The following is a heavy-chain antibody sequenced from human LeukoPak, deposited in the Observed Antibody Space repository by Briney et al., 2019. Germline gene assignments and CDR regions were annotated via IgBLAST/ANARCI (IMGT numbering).Heavy chain of an antibody. J-gene: IGHJ4*02. CDR1: GGPISSGGYY. Sequence: SETLSLTCTVSGGPISSGGYYWSWIRQHPGKGLEWIGYIYYSGSTYYNPSLKSRVTISVDTSKNQFSLKLSSVTAADTAVYYCARDWYSSGWSDYWGQGTLVTVSS. CDR2: IYYSGST. V-gene: IGHV4-31*03. CDR3: ARDWYSSGWSDY. D-gene: IGHD6-19*01.